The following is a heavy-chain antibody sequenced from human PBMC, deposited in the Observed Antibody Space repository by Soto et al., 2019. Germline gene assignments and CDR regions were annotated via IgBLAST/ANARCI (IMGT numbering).Heavy chain of an antibody. Sequence: SETLSLTCTVSGGSISSGGYYWSWIRQHPGKGLEWIGYIYYSGSTYYNPSLKSRVTISVDTSKNQFSLKLSSVTAADTAVYYCARYIVATIGIDYWGQGTLVTSPQ. V-gene: IGHV4-31*03. CDR2: IYYSGST. J-gene: IGHJ4*02. CDR1: GGSISSGGYY. CDR3: ARYIVATIGIDY. D-gene: IGHD5-12*01.